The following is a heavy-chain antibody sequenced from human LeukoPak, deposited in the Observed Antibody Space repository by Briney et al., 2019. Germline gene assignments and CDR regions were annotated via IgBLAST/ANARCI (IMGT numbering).Heavy chain of an antibody. D-gene: IGHD6-13*01. CDR2: IYRGGST. Sequence: PGGSLRLSCAASGFTFSSNYMSWVRQAPGKGLEWVAVIYRGGSTYDADSVKGRFTISGDNSKNTLYLQMNSLRAEDTAVYYCATLGYSSSWSFDYWGQGTLVTVSS. J-gene: IGHJ4*02. V-gene: IGHV3-53*01. CDR3: ATLGYSSSWSFDY. CDR1: GFTFSSNY.